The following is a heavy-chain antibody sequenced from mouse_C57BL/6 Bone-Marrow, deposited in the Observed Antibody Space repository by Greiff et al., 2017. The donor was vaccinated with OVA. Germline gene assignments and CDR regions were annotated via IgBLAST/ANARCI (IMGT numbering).Heavy chain of an antibody. V-gene: IGHV3-6*01. CDR3: ARDGDY. Sequence: VQLQQSGPGLVKPSQSLSLSCSASGYSITSSYFWSWIRQFPGNKLEWKGYISYDDSNNYNPSLKNQISITRDTSKNQFFLKLNSVTTEDTATYYCARDGDYWGQGTSVTVSS. CDR2: ISYDDSN. J-gene: IGHJ4*01. CDR1: GYSITSSYF.